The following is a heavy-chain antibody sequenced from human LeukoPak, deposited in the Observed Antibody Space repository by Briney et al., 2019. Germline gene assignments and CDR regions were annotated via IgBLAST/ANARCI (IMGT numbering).Heavy chain of an antibody. CDR2: ISASGDNT. V-gene: IGHV3-23*01. D-gene: IGHD2-2*01. J-gene: IGHJ4*02. CDR3: AKRFCSATRCFHFDY. CDR1: GLTFAGYD. Sequence: GGSLRLSCAASGLTFAGYDMSWVRQAPGKGLEWVSTISASGDNTYYAGSVKGRFTISRDNSKNTLYLQMDSLRAEDTAVYYCAKRFCSATRCFHFDYWGQGTLVTVSS.